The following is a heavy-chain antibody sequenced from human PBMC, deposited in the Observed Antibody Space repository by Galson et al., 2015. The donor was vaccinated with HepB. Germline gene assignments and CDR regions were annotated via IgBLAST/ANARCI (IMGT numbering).Heavy chain of an antibody. V-gene: IGHV3-30*03. CDR1: GVTFSLYG. D-gene: IGHD2-8*01. J-gene: IGHJ4*02. CDR2: TSSDADVK. CDR3: ARKHPGSVDAAPEC. Sequence: SLRLSCAASGVTFSLYGMHWVRQAPGKGLEWVAITSSDADVKHYADSVKGRFTISRDNSKNTLYLEMVSLRDEDTAVYYCARKHPGSVDAAPECWGQGTLVIVSS.